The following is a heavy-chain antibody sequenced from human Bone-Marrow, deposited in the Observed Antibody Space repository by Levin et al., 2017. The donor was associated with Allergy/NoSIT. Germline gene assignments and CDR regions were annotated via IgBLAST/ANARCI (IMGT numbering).Heavy chain of an antibody. CDR3: AKAHSGHYYYGMDG. J-gene: IGHJ6*02. Sequence: PGGSLRLSCAASGFTFDDYAMHWVRQAPGKGLEWVSGISWNSGSIGYADSVKGRFTISRDNAKNSLYLQMNSLRAEDTALYYCAKAHSGHYYYGMDGWGRGTTVTVSS. V-gene: IGHV3-9*01. CDR2: ISWNSGSI. D-gene: IGHD1-26*01. CDR1: GFTFDDYA.